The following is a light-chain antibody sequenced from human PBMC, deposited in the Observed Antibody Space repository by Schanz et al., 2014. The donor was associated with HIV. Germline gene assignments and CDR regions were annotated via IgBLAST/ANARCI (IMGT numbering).Light chain of an antibody. J-gene: IGKJ5*01. CDR3: QQYNDWPPIT. Sequence: EIVLTQSPGTLSLSPGDRATLSCRASQSVSSSYFACYQQKPGQAPRLLIYGASTRATGIPARFSGSGSGTEFTLTISSLQSEDFAVYYCQQYNDWPPITFGQGTRLEIK. CDR1: QSVSSSY. CDR2: GAS. V-gene: IGKV3-15*01.